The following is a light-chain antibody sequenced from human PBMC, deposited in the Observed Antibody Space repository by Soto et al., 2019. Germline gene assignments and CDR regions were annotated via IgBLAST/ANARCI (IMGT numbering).Light chain of an antibody. CDR2: KNN. Sequence: QRVLTQPPSATGTPGQRATASCSGSTSNIGGHLNPVYWFQRLPGSAPKLLLYKNNQRPSGVPDRFSGSTSAASASLAISGLRPEDEADYYCAAWDDSLSAYVFGTGT. CDR3: AAWDDSLSAYV. V-gene: IGLV1-47*01. CDR1: TSNIGGHLNP. J-gene: IGLJ1*01.